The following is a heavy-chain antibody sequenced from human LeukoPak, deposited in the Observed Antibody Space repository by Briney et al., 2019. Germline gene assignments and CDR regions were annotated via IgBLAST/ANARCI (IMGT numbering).Heavy chain of an antibody. CDR2: IIPIFGTA. J-gene: IGHJ3*02. CDR1: GYTFTCYG. D-gene: IGHD4/OR15-4a*01. CDR3: ARDSSRLTTDAFDI. Sequence: SVKVSCKASGYTFTCYGISRVRQAPGQGLEWMGAIIPIFGTANYAQKFQGRVTITTDESTSTAYMELSSLRSEDTAVYYCARDSSRLTTDAFDIWGQGTMVTVSS. V-gene: IGHV1-69*05.